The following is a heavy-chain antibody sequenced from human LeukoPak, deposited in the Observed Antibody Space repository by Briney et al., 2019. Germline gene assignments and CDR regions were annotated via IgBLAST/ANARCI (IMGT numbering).Heavy chain of an antibody. CDR3: ARPLSSGSPQGLPTSPHLDY. Sequence: GGSLRLSCAASGFTFSSYAMSWVRQAPGKGLEWLSSISSTTSYIFYADSVKGRFTISRDNAKNSLYLQMTSLRAEDTAVYYCARPLSSGSPQGLPTSPHLDYWGQGTLVTVSS. CDR2: ISSTTSYI. J-gene: IGHJ4*02. D-gene: IGHD3-10*01. CDR1: GFTFSSYA. V-gene: IGHV3-21*01.